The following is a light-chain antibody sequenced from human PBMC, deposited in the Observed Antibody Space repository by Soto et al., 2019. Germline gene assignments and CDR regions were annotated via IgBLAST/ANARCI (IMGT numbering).Light chain of an antibody. CDR3: QQYNSYWT. CDR2: KAS. J-gene: IGKJ1*01. CDR1: QSISSW. V-gene: IGKV1-5*03. Sequence: DIQMTQSPSTLSASVGDRVTITCRASQSISSWLAWYQQKPGKAPKLLIYKASSLESGVPSRVSGSGSGTDYTLNISSLQPADFATYYCQQYNSYWTLGQGTKVESK.